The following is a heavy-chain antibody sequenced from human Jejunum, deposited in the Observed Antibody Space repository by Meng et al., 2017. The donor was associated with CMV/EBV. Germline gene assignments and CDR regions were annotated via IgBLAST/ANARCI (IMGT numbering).Heavy chain of an antibody. CDR2: INTNTGNP. V-gene: IGHV7-4-1*02. Sequence: QWQWVQSGAELKKPGASVKVSCKASGYTFTSYAMNWVRQAPGQGLEWMGWINTNTGNPTYAQGFTGRFVFSLDTSVSTAYLQISSLKAEDTAVYYCARETLGYCSSTSCYIGPPDYWGQGTLVTVSS. CDR3: ARETLGYCSSTSCYIGPPDY. CDR1: GYTFTSYA. D-gene: IGHD2-2*01. J-gene: IGHJ4*02.